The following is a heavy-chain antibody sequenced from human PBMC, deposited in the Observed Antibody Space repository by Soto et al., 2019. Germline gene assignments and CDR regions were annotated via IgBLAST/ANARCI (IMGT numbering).Heavy chain of an antibody. J-gene: IGHJ6*02. CDR2: IKQDGSEK. V-gene: IGHV3-7*01. Sequence: GFLILSCSGSRGPLIRYGVHCVRPAPGKGLEWVANIKQDGSEKYYVDSVKGRFTISRDNAKNSLYLQMNSLRAEDTAVYYCARDVWSGYYLAYWYYYGMDGWG. CDR3: ARDVWSGYYLAYWYYYGMDG. CDR1: RGPLIRYG. D-gene: IGHD3-3*01.